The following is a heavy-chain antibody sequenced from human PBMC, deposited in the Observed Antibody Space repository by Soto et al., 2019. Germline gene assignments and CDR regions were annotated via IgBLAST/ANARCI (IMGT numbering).Heavy chain of an antibody. V-gene: IGHV3-23*04. D-gene: IGHD5-18*01. CDR2: FDNSDGRT. J-gene: IGHJ4*02. CDR3: AKVRDTTMDMNFDY. CDR1: GFTFSSYW. Sequence: EVQLVESGGGLVQPGGSLRLSCAASGFTFSSYWMSWVRQAPGKGLEWVSTFDNSDGRTYYSDSVKGRFTISRDNSKNTLFLQMNSLRPEDTAVYYCAKVRDTTMDMNFDYWGQGTLVTVSS.